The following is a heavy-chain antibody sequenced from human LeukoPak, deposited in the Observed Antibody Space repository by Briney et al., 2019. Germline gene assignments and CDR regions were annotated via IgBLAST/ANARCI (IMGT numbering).Heavy chain of an antibody. CDR2: ISWNSGSI. V-gene: IGHV3-9*01. J-gene: IGHJ4*02. Sequence: GGSLRLSCAASGFTFGDYAMHWVRQAPGKGLEWVSGISWNSGSIGYADSVKGRFTISRDNAKNSLYLQMNSLRAEDTALYYCAKDDDYVWGSYFDYWGQGTLVTVSS. D-gene: IGHD3-16*01. CDR1: GFTFGDYA. CDR3: AKDDDYVWGSYFDY.